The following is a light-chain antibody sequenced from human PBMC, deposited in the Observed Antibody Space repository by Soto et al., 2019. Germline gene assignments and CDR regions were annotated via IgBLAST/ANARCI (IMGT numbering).Light chain of an antibody. Sequence: EIVMTQSPGTLSLSPGETATLSCRASQSVSSNYVAWFHQKPGQAPRLLIYDASHRATGIPVRFSGSGSGTDFTLTISSLEPEDFAVYYCQQRSNWPPITFGQGTRLEI. V-gene: IGKV3-11*01. CDR1: QSVSSN. CDR2: DAS. CDR3: QQRSNWPPIT. J-gene: IGKJ5*01.